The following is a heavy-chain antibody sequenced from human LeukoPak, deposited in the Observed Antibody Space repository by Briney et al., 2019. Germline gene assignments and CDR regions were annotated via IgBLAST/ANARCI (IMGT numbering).Heavy chain of an antibody. V-gene: IGHV3-53*01. CDR1: GFTVSSNY. Sequence: PGGSLRLSCAASGFTVSSNYMSWVRQAPGKGLEWVSVIYSGGSTYYADSVKGRFTISRDNPKNTLYLQMNSLRAEDTAVYYCAREGSSSSFDYWGQGTLVTVSS. CDR2: IYSGGST. D-gene: IGHD6-6*01. CDR3: AREGSSSSFDY. J-gene: IGHJ4*02.